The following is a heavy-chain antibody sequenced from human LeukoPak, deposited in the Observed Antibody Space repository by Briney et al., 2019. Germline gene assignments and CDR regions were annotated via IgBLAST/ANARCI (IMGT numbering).Heavy chain of an antibody. CDR1: GFTFSSYG. D-gene: IGHD1-26*01. V-gene: IGHV3-30*03. CDR3: AALSGNYYVDTDD. Sequence: GRSLRLSCAASGFTFSSYGMHWVRQAPGKGLEWVAVISYDGSNKYYADSLKGRFTISRDNSKNTLYLQMSSLRTEDTAVYYCAALSGNYYVDTDDWGQGTLVTVSS. J-gene: IGHJ4*02. CDR2: ISYDGSNK.